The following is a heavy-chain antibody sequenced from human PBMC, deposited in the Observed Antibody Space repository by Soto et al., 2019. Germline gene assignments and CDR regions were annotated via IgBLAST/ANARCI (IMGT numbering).Heavy chain of an antibody. CDR1: GSPFSSYS. V-gene: IGHV3-23*01. J-gene: IGHJ4*02. CDR2: ISGSGQTT. D-gene: IGHD4-4*01. Sequence: GGSLSLSCPASGSPFSSYSLSWLRQAPGKGLEWVSGISGSGQTTHYRDSVKGRFTISRDNFRNTLYLQVNSLRAEDTAIYFCAKSRGDSWTTYFFDYWGQGALVTVSS. CDR3: AKSRGDSWTTYFFDY.